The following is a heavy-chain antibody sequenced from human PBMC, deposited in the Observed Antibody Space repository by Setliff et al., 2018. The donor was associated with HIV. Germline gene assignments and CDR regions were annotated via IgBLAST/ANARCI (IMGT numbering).Heavy chain of an antibody. V-gene: IGHV1-2*02. CDR1: GFTFTGYY. J-gene: IGHJ3*01. Sequence: GASVKVSCKASGFTFTGYYVHYVRQAPGQGLEWMGWYKPKNGGTNFVQNFQGRITMTRDTSISTVYFDLSNLRSEDTAVYYCATEGAGGSYQRASALDLWGQGTMVTVSS. CDR2: YKPKNGGT. D-gene: IGHD1-26*01. CDR3: ATEGAGGSYQRASALDL.